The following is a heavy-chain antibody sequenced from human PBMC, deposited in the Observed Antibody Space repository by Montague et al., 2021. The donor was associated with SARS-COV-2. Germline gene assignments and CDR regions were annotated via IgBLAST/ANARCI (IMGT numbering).Heavy chain of an antibody. CDR2: IRTSAYTT. V-gene: IGHV3-48*03. CDR3: TRDDRSIVGYGLDI. CDR1: GFTFSNYD. Sequence: SLRLSCAASGFTFSNYDMNWVRQAPGKGPEWISYIRTSAYTTAYAGSVKGRFTISRDNGKNTLYLQMNSLRVEDTAVYYCTRDDRSIVGYGLDIWGQGTKVTVSS. J-gene: IGHJ3*02. D-gene: IGHD3-16*02.